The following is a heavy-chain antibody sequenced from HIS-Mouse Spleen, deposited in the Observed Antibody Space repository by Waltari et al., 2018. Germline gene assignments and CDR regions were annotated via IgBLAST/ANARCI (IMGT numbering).Heavy chain of an antibody. CDR3: AREIPYSSSWYDWYFDL. CDR1: GGSLSSSSYY. D-gene: IGHD6-13*01. J-gene: IGHJ2*01. V-gene: IGHV4-39*07. CDR2: IYYSGST. Sequence: QLQLQESGPGLVKPSETLSLTCTVSGGSLSSSSYYWCWIRQPPGKGLEWIGSIYYSGSTYYNSSLKSRVTISVDTSKNQFSLKLNSVTAADTAVYYCAREIPYSSSWYDWYFDLWGRGTLVTVSS.